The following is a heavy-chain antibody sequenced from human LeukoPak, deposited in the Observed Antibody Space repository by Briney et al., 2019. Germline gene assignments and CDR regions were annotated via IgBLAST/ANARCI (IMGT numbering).Heavy chain of an antibody. CDR1: GFTVSSDS. J-gene: IGHJ4*02. CDR2: IYSGGST. Sequence: GGSLRLSCTVSGFTVSSDSMSWVRQAPGKGLEWVSFIYSGGSTHYSDSVKGRFTITRDNSKNTLYLQTNSLRAYDTAVYYCSRRAGAYSHPYDYWGQGTLVTVSS. D-gene: IGHD4/OR15-4a*01. V-gene: IGHV3-53*01. CDR3: SRRAGAYSHPYDY.